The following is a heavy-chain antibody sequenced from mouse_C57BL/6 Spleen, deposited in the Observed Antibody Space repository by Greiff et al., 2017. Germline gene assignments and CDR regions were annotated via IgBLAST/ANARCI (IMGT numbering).Heavy chain of an antibody. CDR3: ARAPYDYDGGPYYFDY. CDR1: GFTFSDYG. Sequence: EVKLMESGGGLVKPGGSLKLSCAASGFTFSDYGMHWVRQAPEKGLEWVAYISSGSSTIYYADTVKGRFTISRDNAKNTLFLQMTSLRSEDTAMYYCARAPYDYDGGPYYFDYWGQGTTLTVSS. D-gene: IGHD2-4*01. CDR2: ISSGSSTI. J-gene: IGHJ2*01. V-gene: IGHV5-17*01.